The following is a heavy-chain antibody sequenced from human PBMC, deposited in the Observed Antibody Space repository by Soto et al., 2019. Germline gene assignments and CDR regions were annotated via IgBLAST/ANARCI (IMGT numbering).Heavy chain of an antibody. CDR3: TRYDCDYYFDY. CDR2: IRSKANSYAT. V-gene: IGHV3-73*01. D-gene: IGHD2-21*02. J-gene: IGHJ4*02. CDR1: GFTFSGSA. Sequence: ESGGGLVQPGGSLKLSCAASGFTFSGSAMHWVRQASGKGLEWVGRIRSKANSYATAYAASVKGRFTISRDDSKNTAYLQMNSLKTEDTAVYYGTRYDCDYYFDYWGQGTLVTVSS.